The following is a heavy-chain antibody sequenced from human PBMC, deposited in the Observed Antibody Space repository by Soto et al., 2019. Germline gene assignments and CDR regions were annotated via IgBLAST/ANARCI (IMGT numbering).Heavy chain of an antibody. CDR3: ARVYCSGGSCYSIDY. CDR2: INPSGST. V-gene: IGHV1-46*03. Sequence: QVQLVQSGAEVKKPGASVKVSCEASGYTFTSYYMHWVRQAPGQGLEWMGIINPSGSTSYAQKFQGRVTMTRDTSTSTVYMELSSPRSEDTAVYYCARVYCSGGSCYSIDYWGQGTLVTVSS. CDR1: GYTFTSYY. D-gene: IGHD2-15*01. J-gene: IGHJ4*02.